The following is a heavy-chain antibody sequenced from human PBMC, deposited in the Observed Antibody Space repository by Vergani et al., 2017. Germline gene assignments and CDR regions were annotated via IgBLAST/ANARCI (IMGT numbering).Heavy chain of an antibody. CDR2: IFSNDEK. J-gene: IGHJ4*02. CDR1: GFSLSNARMG. Sequence: QVTLKESGPVLVKPTETLTLTCTVSGFSLSNARMGVSWIRQPPGKALEWLEHIFSNDEKSYSTPLKSRLTLSKDTAKSQVVLTMTNMDPVDTATYYCARLPATGSSWDYWGQGTLVTVSS. CDR3: ARLPATGSSWDY. V-gene: IGHV2-26*01. D-gene: IGHD1-14*01.